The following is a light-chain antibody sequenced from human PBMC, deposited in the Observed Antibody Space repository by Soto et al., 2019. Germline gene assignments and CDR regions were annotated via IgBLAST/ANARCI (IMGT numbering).Light chain of an antibody. J-gene: IGLJ2*01. V-gene: IGLV2-14*01. CDR2: EVS. CDR1: SSDVAVYNY. CDR3: SSFSSSSTHVV. Sequence: QSALTQPASVSGSPGQSITISCTGTSSDVAVYNYVSWYQQHPGKAPKLMIYEVSNRPSGVSNRFSGSKSGNTASLTISGLQAEDEAGYYCSSFSSSSTHVVFGGGTKLTVL.